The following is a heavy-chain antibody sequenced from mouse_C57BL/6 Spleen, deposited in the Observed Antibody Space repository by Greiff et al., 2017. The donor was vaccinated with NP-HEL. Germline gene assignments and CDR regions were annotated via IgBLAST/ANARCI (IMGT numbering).Heavy chain of an antibody. J-gene: IGHJ3*01. D-gene: IGHD1-1*01. V-gene: IGHV1-69*01. Sequence: QVQLQQPGAELVMPGASVKLSCKASGYTFTSYWMHWVKQRPGQGLEWIGEIDPSDSYTNYNQKFKGKSTLTVDKSSSTAYMQLSSLTSKDSAVFDCARSEYYGSTPWFADWGQGTLVTVSA. CDR2: IDPSDSYT. CDR1: GYTFTSYW. CDR3: ARSEYYGSTPWFAD.